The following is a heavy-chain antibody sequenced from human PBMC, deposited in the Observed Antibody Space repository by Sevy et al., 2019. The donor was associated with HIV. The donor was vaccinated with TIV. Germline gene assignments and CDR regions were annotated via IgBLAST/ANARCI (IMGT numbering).Heavy chain of an antibody. Sequence: SETLSLTCSVSGASVSAANDYWTWIRQPPGRGLEWIGYVYYFGTTNYNPSLKSRVTISLDTSKKQFSLKLSSVTAADTAVYYCARDQYYDIVTSLYAIDVRGQGTTVTVSS. CDR3: ARDQYYDIVTSLYAIDV. J-gene: IGHJ6*02. CDR2: VYYFGTT. D-gene: IGHD3-9*01. V-gene: IGHV4-61*01. CDR1: GASVSAANDY.